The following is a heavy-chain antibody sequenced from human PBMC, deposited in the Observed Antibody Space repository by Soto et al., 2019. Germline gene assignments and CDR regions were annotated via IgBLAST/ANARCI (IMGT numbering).Heavy chain of an antibody. D-gene: IGHD6-19*01. CDR2: INHSGST. V-gene: IGHV4-34*01. CDR3: AFYSCGWWDYYYYGMDV. Sequence: SETLSLTCAVYGGSFSGYYWSWILQPPEKGLEWIGEINHSGSTNYNPSLKSRVTISVDTSKNQFSLKLSSVTAADTAVYYCAFYSCGWWDYYYYGMDVWGQGTTVTVSS. J-gene: IGHJ6*02. CDR1: GGSFSGYY.